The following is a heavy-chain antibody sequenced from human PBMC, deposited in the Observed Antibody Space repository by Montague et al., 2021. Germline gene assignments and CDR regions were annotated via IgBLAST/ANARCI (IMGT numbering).Heavy chain of an antibody. CDR1: RSLINSDYY. Sequence: SETLSLTCTVSRSLINSDYYWCWIRQPPGKGLEWMGSVSHGGRTYYNPSLKSRVTISVDTSNNHFPLKLSSVTAADTAMYYCARERDRYYYMDIWGKGTTITVSS. V-gene: IGHV4-38-2*02. J-gene: IGHJ6*03. CDR2: VSHGGRT. CDR3: ARERDRYYYMDI.